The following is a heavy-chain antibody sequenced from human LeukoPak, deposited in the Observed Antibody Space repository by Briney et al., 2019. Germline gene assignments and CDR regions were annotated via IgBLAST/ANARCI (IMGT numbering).Heavy chain of an antibody. V-gene: IGHV3-23*01. CDR1: GFSFTNYA. CDR2: INSRGDST. D-gene: IGHD3-3*01. CDR3: AKGPRPDLTVAHTIEN. J-gene: IGHJ4*02. Sequence: GGSLRLSCAASGFSFTNYAMSWVRQAPERGLEWVSTINSRGDSTYDADSVKGRFTISRDNSKSSLYLQMDSLRAEDTAVYYCAKGPRPDLTVAHTIENWGQGTLVTVSS.